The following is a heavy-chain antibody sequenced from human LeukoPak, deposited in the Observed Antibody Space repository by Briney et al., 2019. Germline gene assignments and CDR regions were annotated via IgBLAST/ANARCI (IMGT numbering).Heavy chain of an antibody. V-gene: IGHV1-24*01. CDR3: AAGRPYSLLDY. J-gene: IGHJ4*02. CDR2: FDVIDSET. CDR1: GSSLSELS. D-gene: IGHD5-18*01. Sequence: ASVKVSCTVSGSSLSELSLYWVRQAPGKGLEWMGGFDVIDSETFYAQKFQGRVTMTEDSSTDTAYMELRSLTSDDAALYYCAAGRPYSLLDYWGQGTLVTVSS.